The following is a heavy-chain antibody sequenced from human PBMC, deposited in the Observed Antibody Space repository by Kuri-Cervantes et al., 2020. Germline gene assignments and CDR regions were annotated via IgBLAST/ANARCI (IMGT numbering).Heavy chain of an antibody. CDR3: AKSATKPYSYGYLSIYYYGMDV. J-gene: IGHJ6*02. CDR2: ISWNSGTM. D-gene: IGHD5-18*01. Sequence: SLKISCAASGFTFDDYAMHWVRQVPGKGLEWVSGISWNSGTMGYADSVKGRFTISRDNAKNSLYLQMNSLRAEDTAVYYCAKSATKPYSYGYLSIYYYGMDVWGQGTTVTVSS. CDR1: GFTFDDYA. V-gene: IGHV3-9*01.